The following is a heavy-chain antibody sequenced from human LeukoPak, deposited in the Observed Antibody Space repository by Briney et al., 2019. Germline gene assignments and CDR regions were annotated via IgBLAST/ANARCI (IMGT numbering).Heavy chain of an antibody. D-gene: IGHD2-2*01. CDR2: IKQDGSEK. CDR1: GGSISSGGYY. Sequence: ETLSLTCTVSGGSISSGGYYWSWVRQAPGKGLEWVANIKQDGSEKYYVDSVKGRFTISRDNAKNSLYLQMNSLRAEDTAVYYCARALYCSSTSCYWFDPWGQGTLVTVSS. J-gene: IGHJ5*02. CDR3: ARALYCSSTSCYWFDP. V-gene: IGHV3-7*04.